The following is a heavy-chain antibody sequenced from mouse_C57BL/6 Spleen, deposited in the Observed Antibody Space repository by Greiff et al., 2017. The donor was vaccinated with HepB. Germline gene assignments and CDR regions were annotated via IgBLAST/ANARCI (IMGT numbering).Heavy chain of an antibody. CDR3: ERYPYDSYYLYWYFDV. D-gene: IGHD2-3*01. CDR2: IRNKANGYTT. CDR1: GFTFTDYY. Sequence: DVMLVESGGGLVQPGGSLSLSCAASGFTFTDYYMSWVRQPPGKALEWLGFIRNKANGYTTNYSASVKARFTISRDNSQNILYIQMNALRAEDTATYYCERYPYDSYYLYWYFDVWGTGTTVTVSS. J-gene: IGHJ1*03. V-gene: IGHV7-3*01.